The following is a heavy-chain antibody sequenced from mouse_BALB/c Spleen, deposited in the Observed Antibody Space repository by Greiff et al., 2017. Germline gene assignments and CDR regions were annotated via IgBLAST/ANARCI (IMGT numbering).Heavy chain of an antibody. CDR2: ISSGGSYT. CDR3: ARKAVGDYYFDY. CDR1: GFTFSSYG. D-gene: IGHD1-1*02. J-gene: IGHJ2*01. V-gene: IGHV5-6*02. Sequence: EVMLVESGGDLVKPGGSLKLSCAASGFTFSSYGMSWVRQTPDKRLEWVATISSGGSYTYYPDSVKGRFTISRDNAKNTLYLQMSSLKSEDTAMYYCARKAVGDYYFDYWGQGTTLTVSS.